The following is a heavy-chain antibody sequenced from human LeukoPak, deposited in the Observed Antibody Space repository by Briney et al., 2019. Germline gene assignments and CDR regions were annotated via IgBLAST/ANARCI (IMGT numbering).Heavy chain of an antibody. J-gene: IGHJ4*02. CDR2: ISYVGDT. CDR1: GASIGSSRSY. Sequence: SETLSLTCTVSGASIGSSRSYWARNRQPPGQDRVGVASISYVGDTYYNPSVESRVTIFVDTSKNMFSLRLTSVTAADTAVYYCARVRGRDGYFDIWGQGTLVTVSA. D-gene: IGHD5-24*01. V-gene: IGHV4-39*07. CDR3: ARVRGRDGYFDI.